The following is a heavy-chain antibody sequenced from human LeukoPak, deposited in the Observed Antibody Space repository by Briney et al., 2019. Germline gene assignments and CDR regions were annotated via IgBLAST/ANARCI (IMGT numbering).Heavy chain of an antibody. J-gene: IGHJ5*02. CDR3: ARRYCSSTSCYNFDWFDP. CDR2: IYHSGST. Sequence: SETLSLTCAVSGYSISSGYYWGWIRQPPGKGLEWIGSIYHSGSTYYNPSLKSRVTISVDTSKNQFPLKLSSVTAADTAVYYGARRYCSSTSCYNFDWFDPWGQGTLVTVSS. CDR1: GYSISSGYY. D-gene: IGHD2-2*02. V-gene: IGHV4-38-2*01.